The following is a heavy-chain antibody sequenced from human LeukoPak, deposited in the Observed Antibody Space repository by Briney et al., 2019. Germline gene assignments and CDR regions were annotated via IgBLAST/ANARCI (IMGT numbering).Heavy chain of an antibody. V-gene: IGHV3-23*01. J-gene: IGHJ4*02. CDR3: ARDSRWALFDS. CDR2: IGGSGIRV. CDR1: GFTFSTYG. Sequence: PGGSLRLSCAASGFTFSTYGINWVRQAPGKGLEWVSGIGGSGIRVYYADSVKGRFTISRDNSKNTVYLRLSSLTVEDTAVYYFARDSRWALFDSWGQGTLVTVSS. D-gene: IGHD5-24*01.